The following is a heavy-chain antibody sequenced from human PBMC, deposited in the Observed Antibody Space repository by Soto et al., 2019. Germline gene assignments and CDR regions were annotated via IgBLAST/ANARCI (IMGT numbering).Heavy chain of an antibody. CDR2: IFPNVGTA. D-gene: IGHD3-22*01. CDR3: ARARYSSRWGTFDS. CDR1: GGSFSTNK. V-gene: IGHV1-69*01. Sequence: QVHLEQSGAEVRKPGTSVKVSCKASGGSFSTNKIDWVRQAPGQGLEWMGRIFPNVGTADYAQKFQGRLTIIADASTSTVYMDLSRLTSADTAVYFCARARYSSRWGTFDSWGQGTQVAVSS. J-gene: IGHJ1*01.